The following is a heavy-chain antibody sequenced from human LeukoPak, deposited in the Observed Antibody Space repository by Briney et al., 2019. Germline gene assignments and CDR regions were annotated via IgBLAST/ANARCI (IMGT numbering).Heavy chain of an antibody. V-gene: IGHV1-2*02. CDR3: ARVGSGWEEEYCDY. Sequence: PGAAVTVSCKASGYTFTGYYMHGVRQAPGQGLEGMGWINPNSGGTNYAQKFQGRVTMTRHTSISTAYMELSRLRSDDTAVYYCARVGSGWEEEYCDYWGQGTLVTVSS. J-gene: IGHJ4*02. CDR1: GYTFTGYY. CDR2: INPNSGGT. D-gene: IGHD6-19*01.